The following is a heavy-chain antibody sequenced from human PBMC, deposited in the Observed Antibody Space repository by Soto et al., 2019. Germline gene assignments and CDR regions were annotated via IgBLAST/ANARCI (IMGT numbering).Heavy chain of an antibody. V-gene: IGHV4-30-4*01. CDR3: ATESGATSPFDS. Sequence: SETLSLTCTVSGGSVTSDEDYWTWIRQSPGKGLEWIGYISNSGSTGYNPSLKTRLSMSVDRSKSQFTLRLTSVTAADTAVYFCATESGATSPFDSWGQGTRVTVSS. D-gene: IGHD1-26*01. CDR1: GGSVTSDEDY. CDR2: ISNSGST. J-gene: IGHJ4*02.